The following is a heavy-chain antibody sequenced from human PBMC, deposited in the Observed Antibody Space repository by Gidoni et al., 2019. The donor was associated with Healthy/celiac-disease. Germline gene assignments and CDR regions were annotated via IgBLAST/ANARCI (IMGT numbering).Heavy chain of an antibody. CDR2: INHSGST. Sequence: QVQLQQLGAGLLKPSETRSLTCAVYGGSFSGYYWSWIRPPPGKGLAWIGEINHSGSTNYNPSLKSRVTISVDTSKNQFSLKLSSVTAADTAVYYCARDPSVVAVAGTAGMDVWGQGTTVTVSS. D-gene: IGHD6-19*01. CDR1: GGSFSGYY. CDR3: ARDPSVVAVAGTAGMDV. J-gene: IGHJ6*02. V-gene: IGHV4-34*01.